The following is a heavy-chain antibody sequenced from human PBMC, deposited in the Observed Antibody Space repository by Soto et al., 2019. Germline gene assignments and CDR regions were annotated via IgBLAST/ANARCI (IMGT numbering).Heavy chain of an antibody. D-gene: IGHD1-7*01. CDR1: GFSLNTPRMS. J-gene: IGHJ5*02. CDR2: IFSNDDK. CDR3: ARSHSFDWHYYCFDP. V-gene: IGHV2-26*01. Sequence: QVTLKESGPVLVKPTETLTLTCTVSGFSLNTPRMSVAWIRQPPGKALEWLAHIFSNDDKSYNTSLRSRYAISKITSNSLVVLTMRNMDPVDTATYYCARSHSFDWHYYCFDPWGQGTLVTVSS.